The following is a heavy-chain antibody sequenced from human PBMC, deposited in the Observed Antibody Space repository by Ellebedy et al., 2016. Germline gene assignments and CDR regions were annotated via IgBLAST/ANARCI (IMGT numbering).Heavy chain of an antibody. CDR3: ARWSIGLLGDYNWFDP. D-gene: IGHD2-15*01. Sequence: SETLSLTCTVSGGSISSSSYYWSWIRQPPGKGLEWIGYIYNSGSTNYNPSLKSRVTISVDTSKNQFSLKLSSVTAADTAVYYCARWSIGLLGDYNWFDPWGQGTLVTVSS. CDR1: GGSISSSSYY. V-gene: IGHV4-61*05. J-gene: IGHJ5*02. CDR2: IYNSGST.